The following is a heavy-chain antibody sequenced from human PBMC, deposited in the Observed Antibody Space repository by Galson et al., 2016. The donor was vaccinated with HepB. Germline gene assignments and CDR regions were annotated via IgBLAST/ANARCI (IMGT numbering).Heavy chain of an antibody. J-gene: IGHJ3*01. Sequence: SLRLSCAASGFTFSDYWMTWVRQAPGKGLECVANINLDGSEKNYVESVRGRFTISRDNDKNAAYLQMDSLRAEDTAVYYCASRQILVVAGARQDFFDFWGQGTVVTVSS. CDR3: ASRQILVVAGARQDFFDF. CDR2: INLDGSEK. CDR1: GFTFSDYW. D-gene: IGHD2-15*01. V-gene: IGHV3-7*01.